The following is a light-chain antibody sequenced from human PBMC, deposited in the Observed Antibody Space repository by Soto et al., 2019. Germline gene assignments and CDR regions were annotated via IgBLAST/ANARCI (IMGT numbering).Light chain of an antibody. Sequence: QSVLTQPASVSGSPGQSITISCTGTSSDVGGYNYVSWYQQHPGKDPKLMIYEVSNRPSGVSNRFSGSKSGNTDSLTISGLQAEDEADYYCSSYTSSSTLVFGGGTKLTVL. CDR3: SSYTSSSTLV. CDR1: SSDVGGYNY. V-gene: IGLV2-14*01. J-gene: IGLJ2*01. CDR2: EVS.